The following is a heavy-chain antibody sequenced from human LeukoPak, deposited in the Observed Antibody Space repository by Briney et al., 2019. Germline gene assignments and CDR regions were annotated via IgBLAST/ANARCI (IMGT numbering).Heavy chain of an antibody. J-gene: IGHJ4*02. CDR2: VYYSGST. D-gene: IGHD2-2*01. Sequence: SETLSLTCTVSGGSISTYYWTWIRQPPGKGLEWIGYVYYSGSTNYNPSLKSRVNISVDTSKNQFSLKLSSVTAADTALYYCASLYCSSTSCYLFHWGQGTLVTVSS. CDR1: GGSISTYY. V-gene: IGHV4-59*08. CDR3: ASLYCSSTSCYLFH.